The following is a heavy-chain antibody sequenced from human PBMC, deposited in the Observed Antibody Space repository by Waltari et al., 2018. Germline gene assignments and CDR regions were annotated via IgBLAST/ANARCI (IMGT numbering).Heavy chain of an antibody. J-gene: IGHJ4*02. V-gene: IGHV3-48*01. CDR2: ISGGGYPI. CDR1: GFSFSSCG. D-gene: IGHD1-26*01. Sequence: EVQLVESGGGLVQPGGTLRLAFAALGFSFSSCGMNWVRQAPGKGLEWVAHISGGGYPIYYADSVKGRFTISRDNAKNSLFLQMNGLRAEDTAVYYCAPMGASRLTWTDWGQGTLVTVSS. CDR3: APMGASRLTWTD.